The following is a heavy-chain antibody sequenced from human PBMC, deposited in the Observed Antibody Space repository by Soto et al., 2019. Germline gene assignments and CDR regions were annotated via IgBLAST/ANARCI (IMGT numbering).Heavy chain of an antibody. CDR1: GFNFGFFG. Sequence: GGSLRLSCTASGFNFGFFGMHWVRQAPGKGLECVAFISADGTNTYYAESVRGRFTLSRDNSMRTGYLQMNTLRDDDTGLYFCARGNLRFDFDPWGRGTLVTVSS. J-gene: IGHJ4*02. CDR2: ISADGTNT. V-gene: IGHV3-30*03. D-gene: IGHD3-10*01. CDR3: ARGNLRFDFDP.